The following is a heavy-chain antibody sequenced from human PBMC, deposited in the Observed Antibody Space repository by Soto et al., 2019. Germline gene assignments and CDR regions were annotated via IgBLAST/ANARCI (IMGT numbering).Heavy chain of an antibody. V-gene: IGHV1-69*13. CDR1: GGTFSSYA. D-gene: IGHD2-2*01. CDR3: ARVEQIVVVPAAQYYYYGMDV. CDR2: IIPIFGTA. J-gene: IGHJ6*02. Sequence: SVKVSCKASGGTFSSYAISWVRQAPGQGLEWMGGIIPIFGTANYAQKFQGRVTITADESTSTAYMELSSLRSEDTAVYYCARVEQIVVVPAAQYYYYGMDVWGQGXTVTVYS.